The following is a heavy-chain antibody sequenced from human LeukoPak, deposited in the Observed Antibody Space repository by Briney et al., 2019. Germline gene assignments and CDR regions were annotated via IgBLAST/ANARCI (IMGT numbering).Heavy chain of an antibody. CDR2: ISAYNGNT. Sequence: ASVKVSCTASGGTFSSHAISWVRQAPGQGLEWMGWISAYNGNTNYAQKLQGRVTMTTDTSTSTAYMELRSLRSDDTAVYYCARDADYDILTGSYWGQGTLVTVSS. D-gene: IGHD3-9*01. V-gene: IGHV1-18*01. J-gene: IGHJ4*02. CDR1: GGTFSSHA. CDR3: ARDADYDILTGSY.